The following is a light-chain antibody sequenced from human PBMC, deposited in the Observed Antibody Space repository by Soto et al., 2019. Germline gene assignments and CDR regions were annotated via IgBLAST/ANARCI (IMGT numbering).Light chain of an antibody. CDR3: QSYDSRLRASV. CDR2: GNS. CDR1: RSNIGSNT. V-gene: IGLV1-40*01. J-gene: IGLJ7*01. Sequence: QSVLTQPPSESGTPGQRVTISCSGSRSNIGSNTVNWYQQLPGTAPTLLIYGNSNRPSGVPDRFSGSKSGTSASLAITGLQAEDEADYYCQSYDSRLRASVFGGGTQLTVL.